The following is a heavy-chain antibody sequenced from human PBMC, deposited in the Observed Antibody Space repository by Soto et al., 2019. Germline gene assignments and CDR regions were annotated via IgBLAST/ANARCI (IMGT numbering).Heavy chain of an antibody. J-gene: IGHJ6*02. Sequence: QVQLVQSGAEVKKPGASVKVSCKASGYTFTSYGISWVRQAPGKGLEWMGWISAYNGNTNYAQKLQGRVTMTTDTSTSTAYMELRSLRSDDTAVYYCARDSMSGYAYYYGMDVWGQGTTVTVSS. CDR3: ARDSMSGYAYYYGMDV. CDR1: GYTFTSYG. D-gene: IGHD3-16*01. CDR2: ISAYNGNT. V-gene: IGHV1-18*01.